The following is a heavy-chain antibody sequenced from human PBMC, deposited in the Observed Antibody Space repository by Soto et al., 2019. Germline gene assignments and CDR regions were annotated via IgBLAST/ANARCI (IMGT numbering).Heavy chain of an antibody. J-gene: IGHJ4*02. Sequence: PGGSLRLSCAASGFTFSSYSMNWVRQAPGKGLEWVSSISSSSSYIYYADSVKGRFTISRDNAKNSLYLQMNSLRAEDTAVYYCAREIVDSSGYRAQLVYWGRGTLATVSS. CDR2: ISSSSSYI. CDR1: GFTFSSYS. D-gene: IGHD3-22*01. CDR3: AREIVDSSGYRAQLVY. V-gene: IGHV3-21*01.